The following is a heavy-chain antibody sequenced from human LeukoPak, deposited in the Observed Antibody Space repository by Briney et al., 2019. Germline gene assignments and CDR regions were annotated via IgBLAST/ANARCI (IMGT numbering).Heavy chain of an antibody. D-gene: IGHD6-25*01. J-gene: IGHJ6*03. CDR1: GYTFTGYY. CDR3: ARGAAGYYYYMGV. CDR2: INPNSGGT. Sequence: ASVKVSCKATGYTFTGYYMHWVRQAPGQGLEWMGWINPNSGGTNYAQKFQGRVTMTRDTSISTAYTELSRLRSDDTAVYYCARGAAGYYYYMGVWGKGTTVTVSS. V-gene: IGHV1-2*02.